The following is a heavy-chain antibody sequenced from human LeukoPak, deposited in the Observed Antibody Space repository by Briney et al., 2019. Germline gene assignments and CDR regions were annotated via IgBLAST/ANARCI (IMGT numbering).Heavy chain of an antibody. V-gene: IGHV4-34*01. Sequence: KPSETLSLICTVYGGSFSGYFWNWIRQPPGKGLEWIGEINHSGSTNYNPSLKSRVTISVDTSKNQFSLKLSSVTAADTAVYYCARGRYGGYYDSSGYYHWGQGTLVTVSS. CDR1: GGSFSGYF. D-gene: IGHD3-22*01. CDR2: INHSGST. CDR3: ARGRYGGYYDSSGYYH. J-gene: IGHJ5*02.